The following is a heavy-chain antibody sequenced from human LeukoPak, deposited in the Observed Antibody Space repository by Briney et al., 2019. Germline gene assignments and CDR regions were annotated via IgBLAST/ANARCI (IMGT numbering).Heavy chain of an antibody. D-gene: IGHD3-22*01. CDR2: IIPIFGTA. V-gene: IGHV1-69*13. CDR1: GGTFSSYA. CDR3: AMTLLTYYYDSSGYSFDY. Sequence: ASVKVSCKASGGTFSSYAISWVRQAPGQGLEWMGGIIPIFGTANYAQKFQGRVTITADESTSTAYMELSSLRSEDTAVYYCAMTLLTYYYDSSGYSFDYWGQGTLVTVSS. J-gene: IGHJ4*02.